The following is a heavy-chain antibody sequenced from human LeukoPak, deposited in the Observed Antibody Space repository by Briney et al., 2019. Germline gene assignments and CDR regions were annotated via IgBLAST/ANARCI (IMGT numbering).Heavy chain of an antibody. CDR3: ARDQLVGYCSSTSCYTNSIYYYYGMDV. D-gene: IGHD2-2*02. CDR1: GFTFSSYA. V-gene: IGHV3-23*01. Sequence: PGGSLRLSCAASGFTFSSYAMSWVRQAPGKGLEWVSAISGSGGSTYYADSVKGRFTISRDNSKNTLYLQMNSLRAEDTAVYYCARDQLVGYCSSTSCYTNSIYYYYGMDVWGQGTTVTVSS. J-gene: IGHJ6*02. CDR2: ISGSGGST.